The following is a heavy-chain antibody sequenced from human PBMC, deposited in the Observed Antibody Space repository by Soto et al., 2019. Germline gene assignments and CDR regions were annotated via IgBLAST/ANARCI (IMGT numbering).Heavy chain of an antibody. CDR3: ARDPSVTAIGRADH. Sequence: GGSLRLSCVVSGFTFDDYAMHWVRQAPGGGLEWVSGINWNSAVLGYADSVKGRFTISRDNAKNALYLQMTSLRSEDTALYYCARDPSVTAIGRADHWGQGTLVTVSS. D-gene: IGHD5-18*01. CDR1: GFTFDDYA. V-gene: IGHV3-9*01. J-gene: IGHJ4*02. CDR2: INWNSAVL.